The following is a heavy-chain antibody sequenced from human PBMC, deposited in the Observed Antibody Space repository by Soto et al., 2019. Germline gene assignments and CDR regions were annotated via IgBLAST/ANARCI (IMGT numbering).Heavy chain of an antibody. D-gene: IGHD3-3*01. CDR1: GFTFSSYA. CDR3: AKAPYDFWSGFNAFDI. J-gene: IGHJ3*02. Sequence: GGSLRLSCAASGFTFSSYAMSWVRQAPGKGLEWVSAISGSGGSTYYADSVKGRFTISRDNSKNTLYLQMNSLRAEDTAVYYCAKAPYDFWSGFNAFDIWGQGTMVTVSS. V-gene: IGHV3-23*01. CDR2: ISGSGGST.